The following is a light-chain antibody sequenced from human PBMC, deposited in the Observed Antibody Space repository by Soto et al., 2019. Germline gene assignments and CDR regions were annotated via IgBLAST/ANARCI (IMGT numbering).Light chain of an antibody. CDR1: QSVSSN. V-gene: IGKV3-15*01. CDR3: QQYDRWPLT. J-gene: IGKJ4*01. CDR2: GAS. Sequence: EIVMTQSPATLSVSPGERATLSSRASQSVSSNLAWYQQKPGQAPRLVIYGASTRATGIPARFSGGGFGTQFTLTVSSLQSEDFAVYYCQQYDRWPLTFGGGTRVDIK.